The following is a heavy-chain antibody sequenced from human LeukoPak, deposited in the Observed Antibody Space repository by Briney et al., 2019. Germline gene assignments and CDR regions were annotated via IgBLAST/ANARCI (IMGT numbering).Heavy chain of an antibody. J-gene: IGHJ3*02. CDR2: INGDGSSI. D-gene: IGHD5-18*01. V-gene: IGHV3-74*01. CDR3: ARGTERLPRSALHI. CDR1: GVTFRNYW. Sequence: GGSLRLSCAASGVTFRNYWVHWVRQAPGKGLEWVSRINGDGSSITSVDSVKGRFTISRDNAENTLHLQMNSLRVEDTAVYYCARGTERLPRSALHIWGQGTLVTVSS.